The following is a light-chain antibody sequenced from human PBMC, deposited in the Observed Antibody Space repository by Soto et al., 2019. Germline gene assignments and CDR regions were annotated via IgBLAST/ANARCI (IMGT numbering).Light chain of an antibody. CDR1: QSVSSSY. CDR2: GAS. CDR3: QQYGSSPTWT. J-gene: IGKJ1*01. Sequence: EIVLTQSPGTLSLSPGARATLSCRASQSVSSSYLAWYQQKPGQAPRLLIYGASSSATGIPDRFSGSGSGTDFTLTISRLEPEDFAVYYCQQYGSSPTWTCGQGTKVDIK. V-gene: IGKV3-20*01.